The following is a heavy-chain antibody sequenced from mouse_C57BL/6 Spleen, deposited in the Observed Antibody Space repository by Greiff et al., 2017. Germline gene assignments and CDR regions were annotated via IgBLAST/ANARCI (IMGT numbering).Heavy chain of an antibody. CDR3: ARYPTAVVEGSFDV. CDR2: INPGSGGT. CDR1: GYAFTNYV. D-gene: IGHD1-1*01. V-gene: IGHV1-54*01. J-gene: IGHJ1*03. Sequence: VQLQQSGAELVRPGTSVKVSCKASGYAFTNYVIEWVKQRPGQGLEWIGVINPGSGGTYYTEKLKGKATLTADKSSSTGYMQLSRLTSEDSEIYFCARYPTAVVEGSFDVWGTGTTVTVSS.